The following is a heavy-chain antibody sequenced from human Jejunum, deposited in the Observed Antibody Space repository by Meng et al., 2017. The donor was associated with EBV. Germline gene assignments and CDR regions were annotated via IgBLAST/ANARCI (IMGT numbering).Heavy chain of an antibody. V-gene: IGHV4-61*01. CDR2: FYSGST. D-gene: IGHD6-19*01. Sequence: QLQESGPGLVKPSYTLSLTCIVSGHSVYTGIYYWSWIRQPPGKGLEWIGHFYSGSTNYHPSLKSRVTISVDTSKNQFSLKLYSVPAADTAXYYCAXXGYSTGWEGLWFDPWGQGTLVTVSS. CDR3: AXXGYSTGWEGLWFDP. J-gene: IGHJ5*02. CDR1: GHSVYTGIYY.